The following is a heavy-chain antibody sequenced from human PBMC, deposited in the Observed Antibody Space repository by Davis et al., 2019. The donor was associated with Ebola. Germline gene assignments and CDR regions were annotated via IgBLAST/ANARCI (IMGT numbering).Heavy chain of an antibody. Sequence: GESLKISCAASGFTFSSYAIHWVRQAPGKGLEWVAIISYDGTKKYYADTVKGRFTISRDNLKDTLYLHMNSLKSDDTAVYYCARGFLYDFWSGYPLDYWGQGTLVTVSS. V-gene: IGHV3-30-3*01. J-gene: IGHJ4*02. CDR1: GFTFSSYA. D-gene: IGHD3-3*01. CDR3: ARGFLYDFWSGYPLDY. CDR2: ISYDGTKK.